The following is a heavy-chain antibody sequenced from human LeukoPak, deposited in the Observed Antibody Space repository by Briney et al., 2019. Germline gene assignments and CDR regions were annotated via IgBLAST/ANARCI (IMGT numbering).Heavy chain of an antibody. D-gene: IGHD6-13*01. CDR2: ISSGGGSI. CDR3: AKDSSPHYSSSWYDY. CDR1: GFTFSDYY. Sequence: GGSLRLSCAASGFTFSDYYMSWIRQAPGKGLKWVSYISSGGGSIYYADSVKGRFTISRDNAKNSLYLQMNSLRAEDTAVYYCAKDSSPHYSSSWYDYWGQGTLVTVSS. J-gene: IGHJ4*02. V-gene: IGHV3-11*01.